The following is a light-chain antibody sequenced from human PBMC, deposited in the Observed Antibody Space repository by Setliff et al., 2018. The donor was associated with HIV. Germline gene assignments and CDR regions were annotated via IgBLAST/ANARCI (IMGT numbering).Light chain of an antibody. CDR1: NIGIKS. V-gene: IGLV3-21*04. CDR2: YDH. J-gene: IGLJ1*01. Sequence: SYELTQRPSVSVAPGTTARITCGGDNIGIKSVHWYQQKPGQAPVVVMYYDHDRPSWIPERFSGSNSGNTATLTISRVEVGDEADYYCQVWDSSSDHYVFGSVTKVTVL. CDR3: QVWDSSSDHYV.